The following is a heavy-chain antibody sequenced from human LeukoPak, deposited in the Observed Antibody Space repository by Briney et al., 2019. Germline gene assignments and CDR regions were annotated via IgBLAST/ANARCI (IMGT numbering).Heavy chain of an antibody. CDR3: ARLIAAAGYYYYYMDV. V-gene: IGHV4-34*01. CDR2: INHSGST. J-gene: IGHJ6*03. D-gene: IGHD6-13*01. Sequence: SETLSLTCAVYGGSFSGYYWSWIRQPPGKGLEWIGEINHSGSTNYNPSLKSRVTISVDTSKNQFSLKLRSVTAADTAVYYCARLIAAAGYYYYYMDVWGKGTTVTVSS. CDR1: GGSFSGYY.